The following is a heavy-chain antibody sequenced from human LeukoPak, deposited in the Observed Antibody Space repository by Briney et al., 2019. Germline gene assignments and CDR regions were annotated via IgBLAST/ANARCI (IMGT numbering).Heavy chain of an antibody. CDR1: GFTFSSYG. V-gene: IGHV3-21*01. J-gene: IGHJ5*02. CDR2: ISGSSSYI. Sequence: PGGSLRLSCAASGFTFSSYGMSWVRQAPGKGLEWVSSISGSSSYIYYADSMKGRFTISRDNGKNSLYLQMNSLRAEDTAVYFCARGSSNVAARNNWFDPWGQGTLVTVSS. CDR3: ARGSSNVAARNNWFDP. D-gene: IGHD6-6*01.